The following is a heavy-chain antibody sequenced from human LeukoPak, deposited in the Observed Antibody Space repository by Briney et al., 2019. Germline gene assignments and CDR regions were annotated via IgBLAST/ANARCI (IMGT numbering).Heavy chain of an antibody. V-gene: IGHV3-23*01. CDR3: AKGSDSAGSYRPFDY. CDR2: INSGGGTT. CDR1: GFTLSRAT. Sequence: GGSLRLACGASGFTLSRATMSWLRQAPGKGLEWVSAINSGGGTTSAESVKGRFTISRDNSKNTLYLQMNSLRAEDTAVYYCAKGSDSAGSYRPFDYWAREPWSPSPQ. J-gene: IGHJ4*02. D-gene: IGHD3-10*01.